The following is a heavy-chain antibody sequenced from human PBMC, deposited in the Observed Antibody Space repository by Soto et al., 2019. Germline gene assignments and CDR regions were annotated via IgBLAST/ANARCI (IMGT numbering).Heavy chain of an antibody. J-gene: IGHJ5*02. CDR1: GDSVSSNSAT. CDR2: TYYRSKWYN. Sequence: SQTLSLTCAISGDSVSSNSATRNWIRQSPSRGLEWLGRTYYRSKWYNDYAISVRSRITINPDTSKNQFSLQLNSVIPEDTAVYYCGRAHLGTDRYILEPFDPWGQGTLVTVSS. CDR3: GRAHLGTDRYILEPFDP. V-gene: IGHV6-1*01. D-gene: IGHD1-1*01.